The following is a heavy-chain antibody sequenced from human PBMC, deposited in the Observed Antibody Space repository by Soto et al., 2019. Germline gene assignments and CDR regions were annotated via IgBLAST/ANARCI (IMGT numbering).Heavy chain of an antibody. J-gene: IGHJ6*02. CDR2: ISYDGSNK. V-gene: IGHV3-30*18. CDR3: AKGGTVTVGLNGMDV. CDR1: GFTFSSYG. D-gene: IGHD4-17*01. Sequence: QVQLVESGGGVVQPGRSLRLSCAASGFTFSSYGMHWVRQAPGKGPEWVAVISYDGSNKYYADSVKGRFTISRDNSKNTLYLQMNSLRAEDTAVYYCAKGGTVTVGLNGMDVWGQGTTVTVSS.